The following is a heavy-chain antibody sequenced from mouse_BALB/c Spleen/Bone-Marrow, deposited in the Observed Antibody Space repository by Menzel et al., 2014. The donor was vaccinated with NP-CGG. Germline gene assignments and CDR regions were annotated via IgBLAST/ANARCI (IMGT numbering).Heavy chain of an antibody. CDR1: GFTFTDYY. CDR3: ARDDFYAMGY. J-gene: IGHJ4*01. CDR2: IRNKANGYTT. Sequence: EVMLVESGGGLVQPGGSLRLSCATSGFTFTDYYMSWVRQPPGKALEWLGFIRNKANGYTTEYSASVKGRFTISRDNSQSILYLQKNTLRAEDSAAYYCARDDFYAMGYWGQGTSVTVSS. V-gene: IGHV7-3*02.